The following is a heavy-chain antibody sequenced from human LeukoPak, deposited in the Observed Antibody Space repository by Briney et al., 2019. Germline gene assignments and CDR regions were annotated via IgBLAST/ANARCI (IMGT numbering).Heavy chain of an antibody. J-gene: IGHJ4*02. V-gene: IGHV4-39*07. CDR3: ARDPGGPLLLWFGEPGFDY. D-gene: IGHD3-10*01. CDR1: GDSISGSSYY. CDR2: IYYSGST. Sequence: SETLSLTCSVSGDSISGSSYYWGWIRQPPGKGLEWIGSIYYSGSTYYNPSLKSRVTISVDTSKNQFSLKLSSVTAADTAVYYCARDPGGPLLLWFGEPGFDYWDQGTLVTVSS.